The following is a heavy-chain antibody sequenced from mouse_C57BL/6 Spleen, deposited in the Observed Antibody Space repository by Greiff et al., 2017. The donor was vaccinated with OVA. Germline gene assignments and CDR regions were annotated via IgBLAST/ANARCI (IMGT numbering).Heavy chain of an antibody. CDR1: GYSITSGYY. CDR3: AQDSSGPFAY. Sequence: EVKLQESGPGLVKPSQSLSLTCSVTGYSITSGYYWNWIRQFPGNKLEWMGYISYDGSNNYNPSLKNRISITRDTSKNQFFLKLNSVTTEDTATYYCAQDSSGPFAYWGQGTLVTVSA. D-gene: IGHD3-2*02. J-gene: IGHJ3*01. V-gene: IGHV3-6*01. CDR2: ISYDGSN.